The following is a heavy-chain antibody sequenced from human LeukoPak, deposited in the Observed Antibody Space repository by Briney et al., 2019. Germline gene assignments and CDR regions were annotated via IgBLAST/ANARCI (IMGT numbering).Heavy chain of an antibody. J-gene: IGHJ5*02. CDR2: IATAGDT. Sequence: QSGGSLRLSCAASGFTFSSYDMHWVRQGIGKGLEWVSTIATAGDTFYSGSVEGRFTISRENAKKSLYLQMNSLRAGDTAVYYCARGGELGFDPWGQGTLVTVSS. V-gene: IGHV3-13*01. CDR3: ARGGELGFDP. D-gene: IGHD1-7*01. CDR1: GFTFSSYD.